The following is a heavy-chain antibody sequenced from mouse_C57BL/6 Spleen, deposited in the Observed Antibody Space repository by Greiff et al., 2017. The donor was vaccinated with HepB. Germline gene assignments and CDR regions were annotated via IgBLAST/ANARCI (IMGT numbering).Heavy chain of an antibody. CDR1: GYAFSSSW. D-gene: IGHD2-12*01. Sequence: QVQLKQSGPELVKPGASVKISCKASGYAFSSSWMNWVKQRPGKGLEWIGRIYPGDGDTNYNGKFKGKATLTADKSSSTAYMQLSSLTSEDSAVYFCATYYRYAMDYWGQGTSVTVSS. J-gene: IGHJ4*01. CDR2: IYPGDGDT. V-gene: IGHV1-82*01. CDR3: ATYYRYAMDY.